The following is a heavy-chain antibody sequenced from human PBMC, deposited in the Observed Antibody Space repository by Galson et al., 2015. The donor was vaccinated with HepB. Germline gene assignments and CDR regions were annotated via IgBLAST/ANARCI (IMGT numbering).Heavy chain of an antibody. D-gene: IGHD3-10*01. CDR2: IYYSGST. J-gene: IGHJ4*02. CDR3: AREKYYYGSGPDLDY. V-gene: IGHV4-39*02. Sequence: LSLTCTVSGGSISSSSYYWGWIRQPPGKGLEWIGSIYYSGSTYYNPSLKSRVTISVDTSKNQFSLKLSSVTAADTAVYYCAREKYYYGSGPDLDYWGQGTLVTVSS. CDR1: GGSISSSSYY.